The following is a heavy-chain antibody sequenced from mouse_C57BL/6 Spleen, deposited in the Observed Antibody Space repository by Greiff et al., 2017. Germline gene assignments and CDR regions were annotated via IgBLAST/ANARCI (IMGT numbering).Heavy chain of an antibody. Sequence: QVQLQQPGAELVRPGSSVKLSCKASGYTFTSYWMHWVKQRPIQGLEWIGNIDPSDSETHYNPKFKDKATLTVDKSSSTAYMQLSSLTSEDSAVYYCARDFITTVVAPFAMDYWGQGTSVTVSS. CDR2: IDPSDSET. V-gene: IGHV1-52*01. CDR3: ARDFITTVVAPFAMDY. J-gene: IGHJ4*01. CDR1: GYTFTSYW. D-gene: IGHD1-1*01.